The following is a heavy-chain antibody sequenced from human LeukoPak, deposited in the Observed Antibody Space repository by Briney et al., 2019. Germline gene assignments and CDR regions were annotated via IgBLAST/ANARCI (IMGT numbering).Heavy chain of an antibody. CDR1: DYTFTRYG. CDR3: ERSGRVTYYYFDV. V-gene: IGHV1-18*01. D-gene: IGHD5-12*01. CDR2: ISGSNGNT. J-gene: IGHJ4*02. Sequence: ASVKVSCKASDYTFTRYGISWVRQAPGQGLEWMGWISGSNGNTNYAQKTQDTVTFTTDTSTSTAYMELRSLRFDDTATYYCERSGRVTYYYFDVWGQGTLVTVSS.